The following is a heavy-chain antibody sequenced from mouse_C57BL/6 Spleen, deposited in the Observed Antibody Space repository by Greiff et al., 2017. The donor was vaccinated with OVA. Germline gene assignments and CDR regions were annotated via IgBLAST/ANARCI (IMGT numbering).Heavy chain of an antibody. V-gene: IGHV1-82*01. CDR3: ARGRLAPYAMDY. J-gene: IGHJ4*01. CDR1: GYAFSSSW. Sequence: QVQLQQSGPELVKPGASVKISCKASGYAFSSSWMNWVKQRPGKGLEWIGRIYPGDGDTNYNGKFKGKATLTADKSSSTAYMQLSSLTSEDSAVYFCARGRLAPYAMDYWGQGTSVTVSS. D-gene: IGHD2-2*01. CDR2: IYPGDGDT.